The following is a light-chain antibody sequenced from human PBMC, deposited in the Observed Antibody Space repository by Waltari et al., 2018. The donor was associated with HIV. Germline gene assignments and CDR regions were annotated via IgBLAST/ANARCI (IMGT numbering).Light chain of an antibody. CDR2: DVS. CDR3: CSYAGSYNVL. Sequence: QSALTQPRSVSGSPGQSVTISCTGTNSDVGGYDYVSWYHQQPGKAPKLRIYDVSKRPSCVPDRFSGSKSGNTASLTISGLQAEDEADYFCCSYAGSYNVLFGGGTKLTVL. V-gene: IGLV2-11*01. CDR1: NSDVGGYDY. J-gene: IGLJ2*01.